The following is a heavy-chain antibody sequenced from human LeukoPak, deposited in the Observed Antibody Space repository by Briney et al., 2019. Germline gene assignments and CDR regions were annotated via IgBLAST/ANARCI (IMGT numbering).Heavy chain of an antibody. D-gene: IGHD2-2*01. CDR1: GGSFSGYY. J-gene: IGHJ4*02. CDR3: ARDCSSSTCYFDH. CDR2: ITQSGSI. Sequence: SETLSLTCGVFGGSFSGYYWSWIRQPQGRGLEWIGEITQSGSINYNPSLKSRITISVDTSKKQLSLKLPSVTAADTAVYYCARDCSSSTCYFDHWGQGTLVTVSS. V-gene: IGHV4-34*01.